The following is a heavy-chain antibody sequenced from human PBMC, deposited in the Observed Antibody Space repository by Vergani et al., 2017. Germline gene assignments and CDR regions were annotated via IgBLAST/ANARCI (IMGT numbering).Heavy chain of an antibody. CDR1: GFSFSTYG. V-gene: IGHV3-30*18. CDR3: TKAGQYDSDNFHDS. Sequence: QVQLVESGGGVVQPGRSRRLSCAASGFSFSTYGMNWVRQAPGKGLEWVAVISNDGSNNYYGDSVKGRFTISRDNSQTTVFLQMNSLRADDSAVYYCTKAGQYDSDNFHDSWGQGALVTVAS. J-gene: IGHJ1*01. CDR2: ISNDGSNN. D-gene: IGHD3-22*01.